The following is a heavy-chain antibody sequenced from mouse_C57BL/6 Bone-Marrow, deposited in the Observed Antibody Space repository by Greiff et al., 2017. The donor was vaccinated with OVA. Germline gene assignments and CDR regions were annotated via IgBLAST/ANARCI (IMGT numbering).Heavy chain of an antibody. CDR1: GYTFTSYW. V-gene: IGHV1-69*01. CDR3: AREGEQLRLRFAY. D-gene: IGHD3-2*02. CDR2: IDPSDSYT. Sequence: VQLQQSGAELVMPGASVKLSCKASGYTFTSYWMHWVKQRPGQGLEWIGEIDPSDSYTNYNQKFKGKSTLTVDKSSSTAYMQLSSLTSEDSAVYYCAREGEQLRLRFAYWGQGTLVTVSA. J-gene: IGHJ3*01.